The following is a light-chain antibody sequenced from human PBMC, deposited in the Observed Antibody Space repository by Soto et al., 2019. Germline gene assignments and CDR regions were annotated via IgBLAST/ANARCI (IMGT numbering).Light chain of an antibody. CDR2: DVS. V-gene: IGLV2-14*01. CDR3: CSYTTSATLV. CDR1: SSDVGYYNY. J-gene: IGLJ2*01. Sequence: QSALTQPASVSGSPGQSITMSCTGTSSDVGYYNYVSWYQQHPGKAPKLMIFDVSNRPSGVSNRFSGSKSGNTASLTISGLQSEDEADYYCCSYTTSATLVFGGGTKVTVL.